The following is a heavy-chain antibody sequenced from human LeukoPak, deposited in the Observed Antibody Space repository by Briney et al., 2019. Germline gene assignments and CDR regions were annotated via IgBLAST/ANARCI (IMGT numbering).Heavy chain of an antibody. CDR2: MNPNSGNT. CDR3: ARGTVWAEADAFVI. D-gene: IGHD1-14*01. CDR1: GYTFTSYE. J-gene: IGHJ3*02. Sequence: GPSVKVSCKASGYTFTSYEINTGPQATGQGLEGRGWMNPNSGNTGYAQKFQGRVTMTRNTSISTAYMELSSLRSEDTAVYYCARGTVWAEADAFVIWGEGTMVTVSS. V-gene: IGHV1-8*01.